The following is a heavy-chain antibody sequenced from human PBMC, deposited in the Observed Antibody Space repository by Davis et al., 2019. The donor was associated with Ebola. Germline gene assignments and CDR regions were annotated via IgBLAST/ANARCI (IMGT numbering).Heavy chain of an antibody. CDR2: ITDTGGRT. CDR3: ARDLNYYDSSGYYSVYFDY. CDR1: GFTSGRYA. J-gene: IGHJ4*02. Sequence: GESLKISCAASGFTSGRYAMSWVRQAPGKGLEWVAAITDTGGRTHYADSVKGRFTISRDNAKNSLYLQMNSLRAEDTAVYYCARDLNYYDSSGYYSVYFDYWGQGTLVTVSS. D-gene: IGHD3-22*01. V-gene: IGHV3-23*01.